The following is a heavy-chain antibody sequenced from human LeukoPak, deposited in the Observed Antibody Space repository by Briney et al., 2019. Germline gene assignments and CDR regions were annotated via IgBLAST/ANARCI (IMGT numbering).Heavy chain of an antibody. CDR2: ISYDGSNI. D-gene: IGHD6-6*01. V-gene: IGHV3-30*01. J-gene: IGHJ5*02. Sequence: GGSLRLSCAASGFTFSIYAIHWVRQAPGKGLEWVAVISYDGSNIFYADSVKGRFTISRDNSKNTVYLQMNSLRAEDTAVFYCARAAHVSSNWFDPWGQGTLVTVSS. CDR3: ARAAHVSSNWFDP. CDR1: GFTFSIYA.